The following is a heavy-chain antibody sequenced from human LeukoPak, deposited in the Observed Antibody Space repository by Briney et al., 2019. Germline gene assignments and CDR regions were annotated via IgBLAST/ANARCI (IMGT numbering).Heavy chain of an antibody. J-gene: IGHJ4*02. CDR1: GGSISSYY. CDR3: ARDRLLWFGEPSAFDY. Sequence: KPSETLSLTCTVSGGSISSYYWSWIRQPAGKGLEWIGRIYTSGSTNYNPSLKSRVTMSVDTSKNQFSLKLSSVTAADTAVYYCARDRLLWFGEPSAFDYWGQGTLATVSA. CDR2: IYTSGST. V-gene: IGHV4-4*07. D-gene: IGHD3-10*01.